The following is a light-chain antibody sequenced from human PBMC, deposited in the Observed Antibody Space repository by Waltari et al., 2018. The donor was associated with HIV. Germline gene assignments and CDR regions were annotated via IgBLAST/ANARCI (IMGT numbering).Light chain of an antibody. CDR3: QHYNGYPWT. CDR1: QTIGVW. J-gene: IGKJ1*01. V-gene: IGKV1-5*03. Sequence: DIQMTQSPSTLSASVGDRVTITCRASQTIGVWLAWYQQKPGQAPKILNYKASTLETGVPLRFSGSGSGTEFTLTIGGLQPDDFATYYCQHYNGYPWTFGQGTKVEMK. CDR2: KAS.